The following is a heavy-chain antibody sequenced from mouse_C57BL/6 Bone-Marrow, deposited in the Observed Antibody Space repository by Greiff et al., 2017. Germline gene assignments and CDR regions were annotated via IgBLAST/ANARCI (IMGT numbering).Heavy chain of an antibody. Sequence: QVQLQQPGAELVKPGASVKLSCKASGYTFTSYWMQWVKQRPGQGLEWIGELDPSDSYTNYNQKFKGKATLTVYTSSSTSYMQLSILTSEDSAVYYCARWGLRLNYYYYWGQGTTLTVSS. D-gene: IGHD1-1*01. V-gene: IGHV1-50*01. CDR2: LDPSDSYT. J-gene: IGHJ2*01. CDR3: ARWGLRLNYYYY. CDR1: GYTFTSYW.